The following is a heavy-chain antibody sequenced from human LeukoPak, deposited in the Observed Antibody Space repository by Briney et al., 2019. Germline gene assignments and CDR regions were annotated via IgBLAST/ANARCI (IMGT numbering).Heavy chain of an antibody. J-gene: IGHJ4*02. CDR2: ISSSSSYI. CDR3: ARSFSNTVRGVGDS. CDR1: GFTFSSYS. Sequence: GGSLRLSCAASGFTFSSYSMNWVRQAPGKGLEWVSSISSSSSYIYYADSVKGRFTISRDNAKNTLYLQMNSLRVEDTALYYCARSFSNTVRGVGDSWGQGTLVTVSS. D-gene: IGHD3-10*01. V-gene: IGHV3-21*01.